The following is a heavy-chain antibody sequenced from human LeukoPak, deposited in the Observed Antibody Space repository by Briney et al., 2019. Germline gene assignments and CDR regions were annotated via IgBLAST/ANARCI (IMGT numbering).Heavy chain of an antibody. CDR1: EYTFTNYY. CDR2: INPSGGST. D-gene: IGHD6-13*01. Sequence: ASVKVSCKASEYTFTNYYIHWVRQAPGQGLEWMGIINPSGGSTSYAQNFQGGVTMTRDTSTSTVYMELSSLRSEDTAMYYCARELGSSSWYRIKSFDYWGQGTLVTVSS. V-gene: IGHV1-46*01. J-gene: IGHJ4*02. CDR3: ARELGSSSWYRIKSFDY.